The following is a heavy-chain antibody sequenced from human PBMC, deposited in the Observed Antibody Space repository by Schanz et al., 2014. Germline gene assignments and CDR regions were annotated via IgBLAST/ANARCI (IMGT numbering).Heavy chain of an antibody. CDR2: IKEDGSVK. CDR3: VRDSFFAFDY. CDR1: GITFSSHS. J-gene: IGHJ4*02. V-gene: IGHV3-7*01. Sequence: EVHLVESGGGLVQPGGSLRLSCAASGITFSSHSFNWVRQAPGKGLEWVANIKEDGSVKDYVDSVKGRFTISRDNAKNSLYLQMTSLRAEDTAVYYCVRDSFFAFDYWGQGTLVTVSS. D-gene: IGHD3-3*01.